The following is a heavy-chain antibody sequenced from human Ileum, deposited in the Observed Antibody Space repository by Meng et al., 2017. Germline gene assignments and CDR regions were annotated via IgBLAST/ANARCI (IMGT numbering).Heavy chain of an antibody. Sequence: SLMISCPSSGFTFRTYAMHWVRQAPGQGLGWVALVSYDEANINYADSVKGRFTISRDNSENTLYLQMHSLRVEDPAVYYCAKGMGLISWSFDYWGQGTRVTVSS. J-gene: IGHJ4*02. V-gene: IGHV3-30*04. D-gene: IGHD6-13*01. CDR3: AKGMGLISWSFDY. CDR1: GFTFRTYA. CDR2: VSYDEANI.